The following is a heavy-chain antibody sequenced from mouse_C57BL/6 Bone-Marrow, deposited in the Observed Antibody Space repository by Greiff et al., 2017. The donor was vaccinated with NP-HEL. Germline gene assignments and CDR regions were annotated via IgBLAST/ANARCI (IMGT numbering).Heavy chain of an antibody. CDR1: GYTFTSYW. D-gene: IGHD2-2*01. V-gene: IGHV1-64*01. Sequence: QVQLQQPGAELVKPGASVKLSCKASGYTFTSYWMHWVKQRPGQGLEWIGIIHPNSGSTNYNEKFKSKATLTVDKSSSTAYMQLSSLTSEDSAVYYCSGYVGYFDYWGQGTTLTVSA. J-gene: IGHJ2*01. CDR2: IHPNSGST. CDR3: SGYVGYFDY.